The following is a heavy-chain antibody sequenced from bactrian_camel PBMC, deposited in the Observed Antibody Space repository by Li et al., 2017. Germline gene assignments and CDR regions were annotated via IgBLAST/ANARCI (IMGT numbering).Heavy chain of an antibody. CDR2: IDSDGRT. D-gene: IGHD4*01. CDR1: GVAFDDSP. J-gene: IGHJ4*01. Sequence: HVQLVESGGGSVQAGESLRLSCSASGVAFDDSPLVWYRQAAGSGCEMVAFIDSDGRTGYGDSVKGRFTISRDNAKNTMYLQMNSLKPEDTAMYYCVAGAVWGSPLRYSAYDYWGQGTQVTVS. CDR3: VAGAVWGSPLRYSAYDY. V-gene: IGHV3S55*01.